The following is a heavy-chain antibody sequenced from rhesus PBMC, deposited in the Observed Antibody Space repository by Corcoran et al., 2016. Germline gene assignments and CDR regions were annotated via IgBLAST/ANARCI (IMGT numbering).Heavy chain of an antibody. V-gene: IGHV2S2*01. Sequence: QVTLKESGPALVKPTQTLTLTCTFSGFPLRTSGMRVSWIRQPPGKALEWLARIDWDDDKYYSTALKSRLTISKDTSKNQVVLTMTNMDPVDTATYYCARSTVAAAYGLDSWGQGVVVTVSS. D-gene: IGHD4-29*01. J-gene: IGHJ6*01. CDR3: ARSTVAAAYGLDS. CDR2: IDWDDDK. CDR1: GFPLRTSGMR.